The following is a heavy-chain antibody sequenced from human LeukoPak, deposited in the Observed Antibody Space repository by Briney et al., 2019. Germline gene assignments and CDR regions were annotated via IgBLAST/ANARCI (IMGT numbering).Heavy chain of an antibody. CDR3: TRLKVLDITWWPADY. V-gene: IGHV4-4*02. CDR2: IYKSGRN. D-gene: IGHD2-15*01. J-gene: IGHJ4*02. CDR1: GVSISNSQW. Sequence: PSGTLSLTCAVSGVSISNSQWWRWVRQPPGKGLEWIGEIYKSGRNNYNPSLKSRVTMSIDKSRNQFSLSLTSVTAADTAVYYCTRLKVLDITWWPADYWGPGILVTVSS.